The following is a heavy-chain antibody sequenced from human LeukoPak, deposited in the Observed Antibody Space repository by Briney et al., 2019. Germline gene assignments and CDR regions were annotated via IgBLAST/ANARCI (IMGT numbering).Heavy chain of an antibody. D-gene: IGHD3-9*01. V-gene: IGHV1-46*01. J-gene: IGHJ3*02. CDR2: INPSGGST. Sequence: GASVKVSCKASGYTFTSYYMHWVRQAPGQGLEWMGIINPSGGSTSYAQKFQGRVTMTRDTSTSTVYMELSSLRSEDTAVYYCVRDRILTNWGMDAFDIWGQGAMVTVSS. CDR1: GYTFTSYY. CDR3: VRDRILTNWGMDAFDI.